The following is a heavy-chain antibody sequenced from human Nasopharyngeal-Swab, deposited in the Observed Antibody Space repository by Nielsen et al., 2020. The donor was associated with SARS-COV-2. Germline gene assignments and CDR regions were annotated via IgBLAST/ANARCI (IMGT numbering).Heavy chain of an antibody. V-gene: IGHV4-34*01. CDR3: ARGLGQYYYDSSGYYFFDY. D-gene: IGHD3-22*01. CDR1: GGPFSGYY. J-gene: IGHJ4*02. Sequence: GSLRLSCAVYGGPFSGYYWSWIRQPPGKGLEWIGEINHSGSTNYNPSLKSRVTISVDTSKNQFSLKLSSVTAADTAVYYCARGLGQYYYDSSGYYFFDYWGQGTLVTVSS. CDR2: INHSGST.